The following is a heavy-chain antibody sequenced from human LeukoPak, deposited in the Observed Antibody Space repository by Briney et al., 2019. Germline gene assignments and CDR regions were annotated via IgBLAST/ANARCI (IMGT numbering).Heavy chain of an antibody. Sequence: ASVKVSCKTSGYTFTGYYMHWVRQAPGQGLEWMGWINPNTGGTNYAQNFQGRVTMTSDTSISTAYMELSSLRSDGTAMYYCARAPMIVVVFPPRLDFWGRGTLVTVSS. V-gene: IGHV1-2*02. D-gene: IGHD3-22*01. CDR1: GYTFTGYY. J-gene: IGHJ4*02. CDR3: ARAPMIVVVFPPRLDF. CDR2: INPNTGGT.